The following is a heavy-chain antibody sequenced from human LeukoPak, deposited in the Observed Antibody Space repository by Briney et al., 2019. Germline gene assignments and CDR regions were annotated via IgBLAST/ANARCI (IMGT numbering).Heavy chain of an antibody. CDR3: ARVGYCTGGGCYSDYVYPMDV. V-gene: IGHV4-59*01. J-gene: IGHJ6*02. Sequence: SETLSLTCAVSGASLSGFYWSWIRQPRGKGLEWIGNIFNSGSTNYNPSLKSRVTISVDTSKNQISLKMNSVTAADTAEYFCARVGYCTGGGCYSDYVYPMDVWGQGTPVTVSS. CDR2: IFNSGST. CDR1: GASLSGFY. D-gene: IGHD2-15*01.